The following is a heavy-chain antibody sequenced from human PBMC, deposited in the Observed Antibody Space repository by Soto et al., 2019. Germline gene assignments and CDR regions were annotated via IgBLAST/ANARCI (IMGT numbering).Heavy chain of an antibody. V-gene: IGHV1-69*06. CDR2: IIPIFGTA. D-gene: IGHD2-15*01. Sequence: SVKVSCKASGGTFSSYAISWVRQAPGQGLEWMGGIIPIFGTANYAQKLQGRVTITADKSTSTAYMELSSLRSEDTAVYYCASCGSRYSPDYWGQGTLVTVSS. CDR3: ASCGSRYSPDY. J-gene: IGHJ4*02. CDR1: GGTFSSYA.